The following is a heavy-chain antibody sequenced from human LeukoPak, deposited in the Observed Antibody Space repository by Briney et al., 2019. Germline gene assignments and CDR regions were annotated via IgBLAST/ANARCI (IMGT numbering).Heavy chain of an antibody. Sequence: PSETLSLTCTDSGGSISSSSYYWGWIRQPPGKGPEWIGSIRYSGSTYYNPSLKSRVTISVDTSKNQFSLKLSSVTAADTAVYYCADYDFWSGFYYMDVWGKGTTVTVSS. J-gene: IGHJ6*03. CDR2: IRYSGST. CDR3: ADYDFWSGFYYMDV. V-gene: IGHV4-39*01. CDR1: GGSISSSSYY. D-gene: IGHD3-3*01.